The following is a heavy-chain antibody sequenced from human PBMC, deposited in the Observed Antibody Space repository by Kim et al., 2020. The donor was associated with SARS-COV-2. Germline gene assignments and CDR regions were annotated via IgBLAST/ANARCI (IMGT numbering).Heavy chain of an antibody. V-gene: IGHV5-51*01. Sequence: GESLKISCKGSGYSFNTYWIGWVRQMPGKGLEWMGIIYPGDSDTRYSPSFQGQVTISADKSISTAYLQWSSLKASDTAMYYCARCRAAAGYYYYGMDVWGQVSTLTVSS. CDR2: IYPGDSDT. CDR3: ARCRAAAGYYYYGMDV. D-gene: IGHD6-13*01. CDR1: GYSFNTYW. J-gene: IGHJ6*02.